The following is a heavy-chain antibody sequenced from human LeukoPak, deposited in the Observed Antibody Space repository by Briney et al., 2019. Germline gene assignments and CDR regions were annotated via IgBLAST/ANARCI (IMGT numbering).Heavy chain of an antibody. J-gene: IGHJ4*02. V-gene: IGHV3-23*01. CDR3: AKGQTYNDFWSGSNFDY. D-gene: IGHD3-3*01. CDR2: ISGSGGRI. CDR1: GFTSSNYV. Sequence: GGSLRLSCAASGFTSSNYVMSWVRQAPGKGLGWVSGISGSGGRIHYTDSVKGRFTISRDNSKNTLYLQMNSLRAEDTAVYYCAKGQTYNDFWSGSNFDYWGREPWSPSPQ.